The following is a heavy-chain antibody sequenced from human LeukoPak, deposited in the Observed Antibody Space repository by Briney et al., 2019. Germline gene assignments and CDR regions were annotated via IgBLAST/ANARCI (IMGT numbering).Heavy chain of an antibody. V-gene: IGHV3-20*04. CDR2: INWNGGST. D-gene: IGHD3-22*01. J-gene: IGHJ4*02. CDR1: GFTFDDYG. Sequence: GGSLRLSCAASGFTFDDYGMSWVRQAPGKGLEWVSGINWNGGSTGYADSVKGRFTISRDNAKNSLYLQMNSLRAEDTALYYCARVQPVGYDSSGYYTPPLDWGQGTLVTVSS. CDR3: ARVQPVGYDSSGYYTPPLD.